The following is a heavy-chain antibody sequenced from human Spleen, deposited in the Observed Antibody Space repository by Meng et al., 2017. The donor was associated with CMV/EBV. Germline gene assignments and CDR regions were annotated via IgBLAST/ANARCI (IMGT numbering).Heavy chain of an antibody. CDR2: INPNSGGT. CDR3: ARDLGPYEDGFNGMDV. V-gene: IGHV1-2*02. Sequence: ASVKVSCTASGYTFTGYYMHWVRQVPGQGLEWMGWINPNSGGTNYAQKFQGRVTMTRDTSISTAYMELSRLRSDDTAVYYCARDLGPYEDGFNGMDVWGQGTTVTVSS. D-gene: IGHD3-3*01. CDR1: GYTFTGYY. J-gene: IGHJ6*02.